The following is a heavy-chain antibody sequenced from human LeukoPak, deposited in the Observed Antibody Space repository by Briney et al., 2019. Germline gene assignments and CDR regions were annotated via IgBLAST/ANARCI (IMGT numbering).Heavy chain of an antibody. J-gene: IGHJ4*02. Sequence: GASVKVSCKASGYTFTGYYMHWVRQAPGQGLEWMGWINPNSGGTNYAQKFQGRVTMTRDTSISTAYMELSRLRSVDTAVYYCARVAEMATITEGFDYWGQGTLVTVSS. V-gene: IGHV1-2*02. CDR1: GYTFTGYY. CDR2: INPNSGGT. D-gene: IGHD5-24*01. CDR3: ARVAEMATITEGFDY.